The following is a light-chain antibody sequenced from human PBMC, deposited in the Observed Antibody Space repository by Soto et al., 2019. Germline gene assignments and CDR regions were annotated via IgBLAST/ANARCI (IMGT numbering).Light chain of an antibody. Sequence: SVLTQPPSASGSPGRSVTISCAGTSSDVGGYNYVSWYQQHPGKAPKLMIYEVSKRPSGVPDRFSGSKSGNTASLTVSGLQAEDEADYYCSSHAGSKRVFGTGTKVTVL. CDR2: EVS. J-gene: IGLJ1*01. CDR1: SSDVGGYNY. CDR3: SSHAGSKRV. V-gene: IGLV2-8*01.